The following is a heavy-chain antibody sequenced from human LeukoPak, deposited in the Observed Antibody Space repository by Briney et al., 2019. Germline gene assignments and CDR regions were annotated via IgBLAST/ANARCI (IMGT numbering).Heavy chain of an antibody. CDR3: TRYSGRTDY. J-gene: IGHJ4*02. CDR2: IRSKTFGGTT. D-gene: IGHD5-18*01. CDR1: GFTFGTYA. Sequence: GGSLRLSCTSSGFTFGTYAVSWFRQAPGKGLEWVALIRSKTFGGTTEYAASVKGRFTISRDDSKSIAYLQMNSLKTEDTAVYYCTRYSGRTDYWGQGTLVSVSS. V-gene: IGHV3-49*03.